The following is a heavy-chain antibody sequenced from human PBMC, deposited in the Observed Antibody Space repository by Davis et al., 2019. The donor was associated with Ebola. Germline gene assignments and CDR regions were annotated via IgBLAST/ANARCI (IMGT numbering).Heavy chain of an antibody. CDR1: AGSTSSSSYY. Sequence: GSLRLSCTVSAGSTSSSSYYRSWIRPPPGKGLEWIGYINYSGSTNYNPSLKSRVTISVDTSKNQFSLKLSSVTAADTAVYYCARQEGDYVSGWFDPWGQGTLVTVSS. CDR3: ARQEGDYVSGWFDP. CDR2: INYSGST. D-gene: IGHD4-17*01. V-gene: IGHV4-61*05. J-gene: IGHJ5*02.